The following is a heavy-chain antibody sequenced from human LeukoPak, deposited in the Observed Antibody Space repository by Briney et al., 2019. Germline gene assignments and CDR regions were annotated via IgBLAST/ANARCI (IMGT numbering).Heavy chain of an antibody. Sequence: GASVKVSCKASGYTFTSYAMNWVRQAPGQGLEWMGWINPNSGGTNYAQKFQGRVTMTRDTSISTAYMELSRLRSDDTAVYYCARDPPSYYYDSSGPYYYMDVWGKGTTVTVSS. CDR3: ARDPPSYYYDSSGPYYYMDV. CDR1: GYTFTSYA. CDR2: INPNSGGT. D-gene: IGHD3-22*01. J-gene: IGHJ6*03. V-gene: IGHV1-2*02.